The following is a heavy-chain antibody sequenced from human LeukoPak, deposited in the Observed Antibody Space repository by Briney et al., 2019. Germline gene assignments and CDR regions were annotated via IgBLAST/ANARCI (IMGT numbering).Heavy chain of an antibody. CDR2: INHSGST. J-gene: IGHJ4*02. Sequence: SETLSLTCAVYGGSFTGYYWSWIRRPPGKGLEWIGEINHSGSTKHNPSLKSRVTISVDTSKNQFFLTLTSVTAADTAVYYCAAPPYYDSSGYPYYWGQGTLVTVSS. V-gene: IGHV4-34*01. CDR1: GGSFTGYY. D-gene: IGHD3-22*01. CDR3: AAPPYYDSSGYPYY.